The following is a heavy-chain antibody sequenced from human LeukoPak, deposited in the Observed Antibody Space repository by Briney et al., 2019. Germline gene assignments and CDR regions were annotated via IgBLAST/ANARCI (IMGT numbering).Heavy chain of an antibody. Sequence: SXXLSLTCTVSSGSISNYYWSWIRQPAGKGLEWIGRVYNSGSTNYNPSLKSRVTISVGTSKNQFYLNLRSVTAADTAVYYCAGVANYRSGERLDYWGQGTLVTVSS. CDR1: SGSISNYY. CDR3: AGVANYRSGERLDY. J-gene: IGHJ4*02. CDR2: VYNSGST. V-gene: IGHV4-4*07. D-gene: IGHD4/OR15-4a*01.